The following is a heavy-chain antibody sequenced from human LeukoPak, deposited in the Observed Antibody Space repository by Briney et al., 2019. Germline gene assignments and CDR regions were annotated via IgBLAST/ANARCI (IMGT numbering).Heavy chain of an antibody. D-gene: IGHD6-19*01. J-gene: IGHJ4*02. V-gene: IGHV1-69*06. CDR2: IIPIFGTA. Sequence: SVNVSCKASGGTFSSYAISWVRQAPGQGLEWMGRIIPIFGTANYAQKFQGRVTITADKSTSTAYMELSSLRSEDTAVYYCARDCSSGCYPDYWGQGTLVTVSS. CDR1: GGTFSSYA. CDR3: ARDCSSGCYPDY.